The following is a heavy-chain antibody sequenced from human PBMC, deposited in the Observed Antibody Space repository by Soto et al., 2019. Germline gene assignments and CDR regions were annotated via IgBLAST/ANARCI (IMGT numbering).Heavy chain of an antibody. D-gene: IGHD3-3*01. J-gene: IGHJ4*02. V-gene: IGHV1-69*13. CDR3: AHTGRYYHFWSGYFH. Sequence: SSVKVSCKASGGTFSSYAISWVRQAPGQGLEWMGGIIPIFGTANYAQKFQGRVTITADESTSTAYMELSSLRSEDTAVYYCAHTGRYYHFWSGYFHWGQGTLVTVSA. CDR1: GGTFSSYA. CDR2: IIPIFGTA.